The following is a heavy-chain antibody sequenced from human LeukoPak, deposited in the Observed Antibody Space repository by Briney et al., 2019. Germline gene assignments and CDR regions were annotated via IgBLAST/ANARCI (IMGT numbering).Heavy chain of an antibody. CDR2: ISGSGGST. D-gene: IGHD3-22*01. J-gene: IGHJ4*02. Sequence: PGGSLRLSCAASGFTFSSYGMSWVRQAPGKGLEWVSAISGSGGSTYYADSVKGRFTISRDNSKNTLYLQMNSPRAEDTAVYYCAKAFYYYDSSGYYDYWGQGTLVTVSS. V-gene: IGHV3-23*01. CDR1: GFTFSSYG. CDR3: AKAFYYYDSSGYYDY.